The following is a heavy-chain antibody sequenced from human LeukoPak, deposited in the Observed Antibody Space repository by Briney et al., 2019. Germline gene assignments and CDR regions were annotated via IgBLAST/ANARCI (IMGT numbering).Heavy chain of an antibody. J-gene: IGHJ6*03. Sequence: GGSLRLSCAASGLTFSSYSMNWVRQAPGKGLEWVSSISSSSSYIYYADSVKGRFTISRDNAKNSLYLQMNSLRAEDTAVYYCARDQRDFYYYYYMDVWGKGTTVTVSS. V-gene: IGHV3-21*01. CDR1: GLTFSSYS. D-gene: IGHD3-3*01. CDR3: ARDQRDFYYYYYMDV. CDR2: ISSSSSYI.